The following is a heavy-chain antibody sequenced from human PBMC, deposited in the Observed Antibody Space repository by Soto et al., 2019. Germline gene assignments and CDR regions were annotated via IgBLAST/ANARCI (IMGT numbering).Heavy chain of an antibody. D-gene: IGHD1-26*01. V-gene: IGHV3-7*03. J-gene: IGHJ3*02. CDR2: IKQDGSEK. CDR1: GFTFSSYW. Sequence: PGGSLRLSCAASGFTFSSYWMSWVRQAPGKGLEWVANIKQDGSEKYYVDSVKGRFTISRDNAKNSLYLQMNSLRAEDTAVYYCARDGMGGATTGRDAFDIWGQGTMVTVSS. CDR3: ARDGMGGATTGRDAFDI.